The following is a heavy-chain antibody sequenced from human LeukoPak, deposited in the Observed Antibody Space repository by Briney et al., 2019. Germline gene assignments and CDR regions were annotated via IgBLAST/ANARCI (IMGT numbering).Heavy chain of an antibody. CDR1: GGSVSSSTYY. CDR3: ARVWYGSATLGWFDP. V-gene: IGHV4-39*01. D-gene: IGHD3-10*01. Sequence: PSETLSLTCTVSGGSVSSSTYYWGWIRQPPGEGLERIGTVYYTGSTYYNPSLRSRVTISVDTSKNQFSLKLSSVTAADTAVFYCARVWYGSATLGWFDPWGQGTLVTVSS. CDR2: VYYTGST. J-gene: IGHJ5*02.